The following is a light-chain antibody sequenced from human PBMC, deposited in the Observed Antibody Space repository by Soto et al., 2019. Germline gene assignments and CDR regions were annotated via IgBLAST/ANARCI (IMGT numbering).Light chain of an antibody. CDR2: EVG. Sequence: QPVLTQPASVSGSPGQSITISCTGTSSDIGAYNYVSWYQQHPGKAPTLMIYEVGNRPSGASNRFSGSKSGNTASLTISGLQAEDEADYYCSSYTTSSTWVFGGGTKPPS. CDR3: SSYTTSSTWV. V-gene: IGLV2-14*01. J-gene: IGLJ3*02. CDR1: SSDIGAYNY.